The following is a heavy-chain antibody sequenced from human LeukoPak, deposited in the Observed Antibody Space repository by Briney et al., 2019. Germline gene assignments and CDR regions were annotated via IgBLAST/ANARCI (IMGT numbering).Heavy chain of an antibody. D-gene: IGHD3-3*01. CDR1: GGSISTSAYY. CDR3: ARGVPDYDFWSGQQFPPFLMDV. J-gene: IGHJ6*02. Sequence: SETLSLTCIVSGGSISTSAYYWGWIRQPPGEGLQWIGSIYYSGNTYYNSSLKSRVTISVDTSKNQFSLKLSSVTAADTAVYYCARGVPDYDFWSGQQFPPFLMDVWGQGTTVTVSS. CDR2: IYYSGNT. V-gene: IGHV4-39*01.